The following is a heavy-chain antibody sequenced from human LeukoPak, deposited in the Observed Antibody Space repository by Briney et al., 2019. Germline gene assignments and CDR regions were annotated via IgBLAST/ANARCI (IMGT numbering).Heavy chain of an antibody. CDR1: GGSFSGYY. CDR2: INHSGST. Sequence: PSETLSLTCAVYGGSFSGYYWSWIRQPPGKGLEWIGEINHSGSTNYNPSLKSRVTISVDTSKNQFSLKLSSVTAADTAVYYCARGLYCSSTSCDYHWFDPWGQGTLVTVSS. J-gene: IGHJ5*02. CDR3: ARGLYCSSTSCDYHWFDP. D-gene: IGHD2-2*01. V-gene: IGHV4-34*01.